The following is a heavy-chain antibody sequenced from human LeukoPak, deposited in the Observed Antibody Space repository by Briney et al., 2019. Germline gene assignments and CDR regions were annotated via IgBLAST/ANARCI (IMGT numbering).Heavy chain of an antibody. CDR3: ARAAYSNYPWDY. V-gene: IGHV1-2*06. Sequence: ASVKVSCKTSGYTFTDYFMHCVRQAPGQGLEWMGRTNPNSGGTNYAQKFLGRVTMTRDTSINTAYMELSRLRSDDTAVYFCARAAYSNYPWDYWGQGTLVTVSS. D-gene: IGHD4-11*01. J-gene: IGHJ4*02. CDR2: TNPNSGGT. CDR1: GYTFTDYF.